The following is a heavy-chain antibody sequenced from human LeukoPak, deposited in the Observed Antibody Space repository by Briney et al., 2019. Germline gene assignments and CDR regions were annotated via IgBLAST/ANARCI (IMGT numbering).Heavy chain of an antibody. CDR1: GFTLSDYY. J-gene: IGHJ6*03. CDR3: SRDLGDYYYYYMDV. Sequence: PGGSLRLSRAASGFTLSDYYMRWIRQAPGKGMEWVSYISSSGSTIYYADSVQGRLTISRDNAKNSLHLQINSLRAEDTAVYYCSRDLGDYYYYYMDVWGKGTTVTVSS. V-gene: IGHV3-11*04. CDR2: ISSSGSTI. D-gene: IGHD3-16*01.